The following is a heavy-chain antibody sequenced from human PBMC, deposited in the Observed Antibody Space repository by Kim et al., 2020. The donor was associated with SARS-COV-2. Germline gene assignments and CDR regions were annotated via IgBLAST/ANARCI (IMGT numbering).Heavy chain of an antibody. Sequence: GGSLRLSCAASGFTFSSYGMHWVRQAPGKGLEWVAVISYDGSNKYYADSVKGRFTISRDNSKNTLYLQMNSLRAEDTAVYYCAKDPPAAARPLGYYYYYMDVWGKGTTVTVSS. D-gene: IGHD6-6*01. CDR3: AKDPPAAARPLGYYYYYMDV. J-gene: IGHJ6*03. CDR2: ISYDGSNK. V-gene: IGHV3-30*18. CDR1: GFTFSSYG.